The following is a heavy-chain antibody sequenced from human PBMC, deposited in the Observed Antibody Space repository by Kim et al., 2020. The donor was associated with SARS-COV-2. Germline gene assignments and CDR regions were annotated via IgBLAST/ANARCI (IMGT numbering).Heavy chain of an antibody. D-gene: IGHD4-17*01. J-gene: IGHJ4*02. V-gene: IGHV3-7*03. Sequence: KFDVDSVKGRFTHSRDNAKTSLYLQMNSLRAEDTDVYYCARDPHGAHDYWGQGTLVTVSS. CDR2: K. CDR3: ARDPHGAHDY.